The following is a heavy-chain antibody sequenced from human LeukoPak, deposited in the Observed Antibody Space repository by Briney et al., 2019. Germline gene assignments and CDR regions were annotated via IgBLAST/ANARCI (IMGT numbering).Heavy chain of an antibody. CDR3: ARVGGNDYYYYMDV. V-gene: IGHV1-69*05. CDR1: GGTFSSYA. J-gene: IGHJ6*03. CDR2: IIPIFGTA. D-gene: IGHD4-23*01. Sequence: GASVKVSCKASGGTFSSYAISWVRQAPGQGLEWMGGIIPIFGTANYAQKFQGRVTITTDESTSTAYMELSSLRSEDTAVYYCARVGGNDYYYYMDVWGKGTTVTVSS.